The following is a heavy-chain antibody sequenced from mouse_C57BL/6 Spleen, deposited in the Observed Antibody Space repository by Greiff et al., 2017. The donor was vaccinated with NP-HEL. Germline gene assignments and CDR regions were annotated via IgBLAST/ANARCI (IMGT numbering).Heavy chain of an antibody. Sequence: QVQLQQPGAELVKPGASVKVSCKASGYTFTSYWMHWVKQRPGQGLEWIGRIHPSDSDTNYNQKFKGKATLTVDKSSSTAYMQLSSLTSEDSAVYYCATGSWYWYFDVWGTGTTVTVSS. CDR2: IHPSDSDT. V-gene: IGHV1-74*01. CDR1: GYTFTSYW. J-gene: IGHJ1*03. CDR3: ATGSWYWYFDV.